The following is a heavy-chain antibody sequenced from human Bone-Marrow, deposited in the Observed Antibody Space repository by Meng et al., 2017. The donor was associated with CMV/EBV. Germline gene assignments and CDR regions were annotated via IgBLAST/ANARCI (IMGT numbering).Heavy chain of an antibody. Sequence: GGSLRLSCAASGFDVSTNFMNWVRQASGKGLEWVGRIRSKANSYATAYAASVKGRFTISRDDSKNTAYLQMNSLKTEDTAVYYCTTYTVTTLDYWGQGTLVTVSS. CDR3: TTYTVTTLDY. D-gene: IGHD4-17*01. V-gene: IGHV3-73*01. J-gene: IGHJ4*02. CDR2: IRSKANSYAT. CDR1: GFDVSTNF.